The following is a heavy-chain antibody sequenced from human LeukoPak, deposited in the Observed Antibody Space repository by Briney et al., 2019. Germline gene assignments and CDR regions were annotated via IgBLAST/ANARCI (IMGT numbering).Heavy chain of an antibody. D-gene: IGHD4-17*01. CDR2: ISSSSTI. V-gene: IGHV3-48*02. J-gene: IGHJ4*02. Sequence: SGGSLRLSCAASGFTFSSYSMNWVRQAPGKGLEWVSYISSSSTIYYADSVKGRFTISRDNAKNSLYLQMNSLRDEDTAVYYCARSYGSHLDYWGQGTLVTVSS. CDR1: GFTFSSYS. CDR3: ARSYGSHLDY.